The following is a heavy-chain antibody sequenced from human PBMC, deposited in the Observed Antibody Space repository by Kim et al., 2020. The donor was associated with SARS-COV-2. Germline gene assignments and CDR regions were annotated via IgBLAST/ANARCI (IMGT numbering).Heavy chain of an antibody. V-gene: IGHV3-11*01. J-gene: IGHJ6*02. Sequence: RGRFTIPRENAKNSLYLQMTSLRAEDTAVYYCARAYGDYAVYYYYGMDVWGQGTTVTVSS. CDR3: ARAYGDYAVYYYYGMDV. D-gene: IGHD4-17*01.